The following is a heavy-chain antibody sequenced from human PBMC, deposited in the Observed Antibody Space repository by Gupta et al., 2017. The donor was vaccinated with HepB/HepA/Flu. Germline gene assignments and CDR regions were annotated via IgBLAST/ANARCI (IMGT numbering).Heavy chain of an antibody. D-gene: IGHD1-1*01. CDR3: AREIPRCRNDCSDY. J-gene: IGHJ4*02. Sequence: SVKGRFTISRDNGKNSLYLEMNSLRADDTAMYYCAREIPRCRNDCSDYWGQGTLVNVSS. V-gene: IGHV3-11*06.